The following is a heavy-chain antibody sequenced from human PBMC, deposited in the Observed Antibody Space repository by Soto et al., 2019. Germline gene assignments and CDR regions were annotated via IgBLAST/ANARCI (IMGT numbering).Heavy chain of an antibody. CDR2: IYWDDDK. Sequence: QITLKESGPTQVKPTQTLTLTCTFSGFSFTTDLVGVGWIRQPPGKALEWLALIYWDDDKRYSPSLKSRLTITKDTSNNQVVLTMTNMSPADTGTYFCAHRQNSLDSSAYSYWGQGTLVTVSS. V-gene: IGHV2-5*02. J-gene: IGHJ4*02. D-gene: IGHD3-22*01. CDR3: AHRQNSLDSSAYSY. CDR1: GFSFTTDLVG.